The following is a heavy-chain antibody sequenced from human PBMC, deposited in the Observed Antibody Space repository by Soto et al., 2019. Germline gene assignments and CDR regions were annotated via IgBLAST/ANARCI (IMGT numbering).Heavy chain of an antibody. D-gene: IGHD6-19*01. CDR3: AKDRIAVAGGASAY. V-gene: IGHV3-23*01. J-gene: IGHJ4*02. CDR1: GFTLSSYA. CDR2: ISGSGGGT. Sequence: EVQLLESGGGLVQPGGSLRLSCAASGFTLSSYAMSWVRQAPGKGLEWVFAISGSGGGTYYADSVKGRFTISADNSKHTLYLQMNSLRAEDTAVYYCAKDRIAVAGGASAYWCQGTLVTVSS.